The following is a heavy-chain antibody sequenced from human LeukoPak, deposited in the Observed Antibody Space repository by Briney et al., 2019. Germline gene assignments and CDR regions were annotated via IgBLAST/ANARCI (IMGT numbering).Heavy chain of an antibody. J-gene: IGHJ4*02. Sequence: GGSLRLSCAASGFNVISNFMSWVRQAPGKGLEWVSVIYSGGTTYYADSVKGRFTISRDNSKNTLYLQMNSLRAEDTAVYYCARSEDRGLTARADYWGQGTLVTVSS. D-gene: IGHD3-10*01. CDR2: IYSGGTT. CDR3: ARSEDRGLTARADY. V-gene: IGHV3-53*01. CDR1: GFNVISNF.